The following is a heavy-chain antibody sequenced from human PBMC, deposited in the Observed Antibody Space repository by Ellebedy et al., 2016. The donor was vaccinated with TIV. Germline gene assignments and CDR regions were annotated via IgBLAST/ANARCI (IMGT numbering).Heavy chain of an antibody. Sequence: PGGSLRLSCAASGVTVGNNYMSWVRQAPGKGLEWVSLLYSAGSAYYADSVKGRFTISRDSSKNTLYLQMNSLRAEDTAVYYCAKARYSTGWYDGMDVWGQGTTVTVSS. J-gene: IGHJ6*02. CDR3: AKARYSTGWYDGMDV. V-gene: IGHV3-66*01. CDR2: LYSAGSA. CDR1: GVTVGNNY. D-gene: IGHD6-19*01.